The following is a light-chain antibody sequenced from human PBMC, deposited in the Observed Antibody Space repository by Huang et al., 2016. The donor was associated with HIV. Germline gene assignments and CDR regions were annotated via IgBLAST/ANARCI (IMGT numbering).Light chain of an antibody. CDR2: AAS. CDR3: QQLNSYPIT. CDR1: QDITNY. V-gene: IGKV1-9*01. J-gene: IGKJ5*01. Sequence: IQLTQSPSSLSLLIGDRVTITCRASQDITNYLAWYQQKPRQPPKVLIYAASALPGGVPSRFSGSGSGRNFTLNINNLQPEEFGTYYCQQLNSYPITFGQGTRLEIK.